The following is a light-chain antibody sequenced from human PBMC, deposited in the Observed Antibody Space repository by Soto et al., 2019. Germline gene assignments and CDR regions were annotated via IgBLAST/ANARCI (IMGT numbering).Light chain of an antibody. CDR3: SSYTSSSTYV. CDR1: SSDVGGYEY. V-gene: IGLV2-14*01. CDR2: DVS. Sequence: QSALTQPASVSGSPGQSIAISCTGTSSDVGGYEYVSWYQQHPDKAPKIMIYDVSNRPSGVSNRFSGSKSGNTASLTNSGLQAEDEADYYCSSYTSSSTYVFGTGTKGTVL. J-gene: IGLJ1*01.